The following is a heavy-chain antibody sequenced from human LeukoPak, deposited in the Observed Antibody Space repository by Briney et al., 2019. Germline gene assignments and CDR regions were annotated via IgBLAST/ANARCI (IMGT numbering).Heavy chain of an antibody. CDR2: INHDGKST. CDR3: VRDWGYDSSGYWQKYFDT. J-gene: IGHJ4*02. CDR1: GFTFTTFW. V-gene: IGHV3-74*01. D-gene: IGHD3-22*01. Sequence: GGSLRLSCATSGFTFTTFWMHWVRQAPGKGLVWVSRINHDGKSTNYADSVKGRFTISRDNAKNTAYLQMNSLRAEDTAVYYCVRDWGYDSSGYWQKYFDTWGQGTLVTVSS.